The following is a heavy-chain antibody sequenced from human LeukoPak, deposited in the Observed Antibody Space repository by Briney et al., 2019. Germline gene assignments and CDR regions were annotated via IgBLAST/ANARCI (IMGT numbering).Heavy chain of an antibody. J-gene: IGHJ4*02. CDR3: ARLGPIADYFDY. Sequence: PSETLSLTCTVSGGSISSSSYYWGWIRQPPGKGLEWIGSIYYSGSTYDNPSLKSRVTISVDTSNNQFSLKLSSVTAADTALYYCARLGPIADYFDYWGQGTLVTVSS. D-gene: IGHD6-13*01. V-gene: IGHV4-39*01. CDR2: IYYSGST. CDR1: GGSISSSSYY.